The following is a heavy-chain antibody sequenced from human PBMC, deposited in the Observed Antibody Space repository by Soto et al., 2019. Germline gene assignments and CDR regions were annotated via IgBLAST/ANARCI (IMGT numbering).Heavy chain of an antibody. CDR2: IYYSGSP. CDR3: ARTPSA. J-gene: IGHJ5*02. V-gene: IGHV4-59*12. Sequence: SETLSLTCTVSGCSISSYYWSWIRQFPGKVLEWIGYIYYSGSPYYNPSLKSRVTISVDTSKNQFSLKLSSVTAADTAVYYCARTPSAWGQGTLVTVSS. CDR1: GCSISSYY.